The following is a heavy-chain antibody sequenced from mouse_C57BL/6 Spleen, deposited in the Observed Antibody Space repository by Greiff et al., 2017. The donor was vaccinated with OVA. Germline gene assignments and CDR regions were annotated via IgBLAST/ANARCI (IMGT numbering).Heavy chain of an antibody. V-gene: IGHV14-4*01. Sequence: EVLLQQSGAELVRPGASVKLSCTASGFNFTDDCMSWVKQRPEQGLEWIGWIDPENGDTDYDSKFKGKATITADTSSTTAYLQLSSLTSEDTAVYYCTTGQHWLGYFDDWGQGTTLTVSS. CDR1: GFNFTDDC. D-gene: IGHD3-2*01. J-gene: IGHJ2*01. CDR2: IDPENGDT. CDR3: TTGQHWLGYFDD.